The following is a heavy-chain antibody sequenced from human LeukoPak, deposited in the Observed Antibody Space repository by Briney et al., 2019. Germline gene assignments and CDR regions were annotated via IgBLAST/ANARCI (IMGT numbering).Heavy chain of an antibody. CDR3: ARELPSGGSL. J-gene: IGHJ4*02. V-gene: IGHV3-11*01. CDR1: GFTFSDYY. Sequence: GGPLRLSCAASGFTFSDYYMNWIRQAPGKGLESASYISSSGSTIYYADSVKDRFTTSSDNAKNSLYLQMNSLRAEDTAVYYCARELPSGGSLWGQGTLVTVSS. D-gene: IGHD1-26*01. CDR2: ISSSGSTI.